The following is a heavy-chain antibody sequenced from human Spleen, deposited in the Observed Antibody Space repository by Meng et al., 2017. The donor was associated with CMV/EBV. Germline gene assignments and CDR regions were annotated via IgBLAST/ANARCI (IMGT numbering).Heavy chain of an antibody. D-gene: IGHD3-22*01. CDR3: TKDFFTFYYDGSDSPGNSGLDC. J-gene: IGHJ4*02. V-gene: IGHV3-9*01. Sequence: SLKISCAGSGFIFDDYAMHWVRQAPGKGLEWVSGISWNSVSIGYADSVKGRFTISRDNAKNFLYLQMNSLRAEDTAFYYCTKDFFTFYYDGSDSPGNSGLDCWGQGTLVTVSS. CDR1: GFIFDDYA. CDR2: ISWNSVSI.